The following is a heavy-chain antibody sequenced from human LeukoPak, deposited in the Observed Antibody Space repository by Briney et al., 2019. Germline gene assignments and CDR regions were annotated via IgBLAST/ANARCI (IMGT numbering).Heavy chain of an antibody. J-gene: IGHJ3*02. Sequence: ASVKVSCKASGYTFTSYDINWVRQATGQGLEWMGWMNPNSGNTGYAQKFQGRITITRNTSISTAYMELSSLRSEDTAVYYCARPLTGDADAFDIWGQGTMVTVSS. CDR1: GYTFTSYD. V-gene: IGHV1-8*03. CDR2: MNPNSGNT. D-gene: IGHD7-27*01. CDR3: ARPLTGDADAFDI.